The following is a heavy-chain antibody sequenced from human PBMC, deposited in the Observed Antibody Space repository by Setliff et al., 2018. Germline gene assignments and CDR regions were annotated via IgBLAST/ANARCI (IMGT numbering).Heavy chain of an antibody. D-gene: IGHD3-3*01. CDR3: ARHFYPPDFFAH. Sequence: PSETLSLTCSASGVDVIERLYYWSCVRQSPGKGLEWIGTRYYTGTTFYNPSLESRVAVSLDASEKKFSLNLRSVTTADTAVYYCARHFYPPDFFAHWGQGFLVTVSS. V-gene: IGHV4-39*01. CDR2: RYYTGTT. CDR1: GVDVIERLYY. J-gene: IGHJ4*02.